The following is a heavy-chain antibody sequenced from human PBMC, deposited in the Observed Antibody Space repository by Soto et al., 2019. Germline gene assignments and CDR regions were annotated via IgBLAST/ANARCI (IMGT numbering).Heavy chain of an antibody. V-gene: IGHV1-2*02. Sequence: GASVKVSCKASGYTFTGYYMHWVRQAPGQGLGWMGWINPNSGGTNYAQKFQGRFTISRDNAENSLYLQMNSLSAEDTAVYYCARVPGTTRYWDFWGQGTLVTVSS. CDR3: ARVPGTTRYWDF. CDR1: GYTFTGYY. CDR2: INPNSGGT. D-gene: IGHD1-1*01. J-gene: IGHJ4*02.